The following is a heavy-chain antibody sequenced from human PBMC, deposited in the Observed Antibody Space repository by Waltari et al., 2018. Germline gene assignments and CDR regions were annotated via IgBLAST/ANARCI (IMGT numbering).Heavy chain of an antibody. Sequence: EVQLVQSGAEVKKPWESLKISCKGSGYSFINYWLGWVRQMPGKGLEWMGIVFPNDSDTRYSPSFQGHVTISADKSINTAYLQWSSLKASDIATYYCVRHSRGGKNYGFDYWGQGTLVTVSS. CDR3: VRHSRGGKNYGFDY. D-gene: IGHD5-18*01. J-gene: IGHJ4*02. V-gene: IGHV5-51*01. CDR1: GYSFINYW. CDR2: VFPNDSDT.